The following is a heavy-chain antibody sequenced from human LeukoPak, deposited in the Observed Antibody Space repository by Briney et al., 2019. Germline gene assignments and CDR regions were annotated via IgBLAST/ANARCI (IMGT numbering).Heavy chain of an antibody. CDR1: GDSISNFY. J-gene: IGHJ4*02. Sequence: SETLSLTCSVSGDSISNFYWSWIRQRPGKGLEWIGYFYYNGRTSYNPSLRSRVTISVDTSKNHLSLRLSSVTAADTAVYYCARVYSNYVYYFDFWGQGTLVTVSS. CDR2: FYYNGRT. D-gene: IGHD4-11*01. V-gene: IGHV4-59*01. CDR3: ARVYSNYVYYFDF.